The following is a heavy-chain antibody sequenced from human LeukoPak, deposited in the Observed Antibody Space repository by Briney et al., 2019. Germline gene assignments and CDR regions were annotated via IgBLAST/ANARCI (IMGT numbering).Heavy chain of an antibody. CDR3: AKDLGGSYDRIDY. Sequence: GGSLRLSCAASGLTFSSYGMHWVRQAPGKGLEWVAFIRYNGTNKYYADSVKGRFTISRDNSKNTLYLQMNSLRAEDTAVYNCAKDLGGSYDRIDYWGQGTLVAVSS. D-gene: IGHD1-26*01. J-gene: IGHJ4*02. CDR1: GLTFSSYG. CDR2: IRYNGTNK. V-gene: IGHV3-30*02.